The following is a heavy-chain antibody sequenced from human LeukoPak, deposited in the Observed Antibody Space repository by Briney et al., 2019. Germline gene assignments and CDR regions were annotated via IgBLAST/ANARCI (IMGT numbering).Heavy chain of an antibody. D-gene: IGHD1-26*01. Sequence: PGRSLRLSCAASGFTFSSYAMHWVRQAPGKGLEWVAVISYDGSNKYYADSVKGRFTISRDNAKNSLYLQMNSLRAEDTAVYYCARDGSQGLDYWGQGTLVTVSS. J-gene: IGHJ4*02. CDR1: GFTFSSYA. CDR2: ISYDGSNK. V-gene: IGHV3-30*07. CDR3: ARDGSQGLDY.